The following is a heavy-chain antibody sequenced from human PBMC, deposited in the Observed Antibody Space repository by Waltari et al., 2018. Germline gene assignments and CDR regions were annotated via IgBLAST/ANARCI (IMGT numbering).Heavy chain of an antibody. CDR2: INPNTGGT. CDR1: GFTFTEYY. J-gene: IGHJ6*02. D-gene: IGHD2-21*02. V-gene: IGHV1-2*02. Sequence: QGQLVQSGAAVKKPGASVNVSCTASGFTFTEYYIHWVRQAPGQGLEWMGWINPNTGGTSYAQKFQGRVTISRDKSTRAAYLYLNTLRSDDTAVYFCAREDCGDSYQDYHYYHALDVWGQGTKVAVSS. CDR3: AREDCGDSYQDYHYYHALDV.